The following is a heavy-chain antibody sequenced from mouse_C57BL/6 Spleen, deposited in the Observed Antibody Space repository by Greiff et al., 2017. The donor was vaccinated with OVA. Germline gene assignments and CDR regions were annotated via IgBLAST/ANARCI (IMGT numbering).Heavy chain of an antibody. CDR1: GYTFTSYW. V-gene: IGHV1-52*01. D-gene: IGHD1-1*01. Sequence: VQLQQPGAELVRPGSSVKLSCKASGYTFTSYWMHWVKQRPIQGLEWIGNIDPSDSETHYNQKFKDKATLTVDKSSSTAYMQLSSLTSEDSAVYYCARGDYGSLDYWGQGTTLTVSS. CDR2: IDPSDSET. CDR3: ARGDYGSLDY. J-gene: IGHJ2*01.